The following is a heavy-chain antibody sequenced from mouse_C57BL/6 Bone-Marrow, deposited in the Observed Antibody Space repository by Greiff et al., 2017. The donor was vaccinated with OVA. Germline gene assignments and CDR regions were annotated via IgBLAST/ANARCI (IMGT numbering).Heavy chain of an antibody. CDR3: ARELVIYYGNSFDY. D-gene: IGHD2-1*01. V-gene: IGHV1-64*01. Sequence: VQLQQPGAELVKPGASVKLSCKASGYTFTSYWMHWVKQRPGQGLEWIGMIHPNSGSTNYNEKFKSKATLTVDKSSSTAYMQLSSLTSEDSAVYYCARELVIYYGNSFDYWGQGTTLTVSS. CDR1: GYTFTSYW. CDR2: IHPNSGST. J-gene: IGHJ2*01.